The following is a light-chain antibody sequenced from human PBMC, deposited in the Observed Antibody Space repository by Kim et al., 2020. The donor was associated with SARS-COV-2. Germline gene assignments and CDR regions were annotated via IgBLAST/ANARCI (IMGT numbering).Light chain of an antibody. CDR3: QQYNNWPPGYI. V-gene: IGKV3-15*01. CDR2: GAS. Sequence: SPGERATLACRASQNIKNNLAWYQQKPGQAPRLLMYGASTRATDIPARFSASGFGTEFTLTISSLQSEDFAVYYCQQYNNWPPGYIFGQGTKLEI. J-gene: IGKJ2*01. CDR1: QNIKNN.